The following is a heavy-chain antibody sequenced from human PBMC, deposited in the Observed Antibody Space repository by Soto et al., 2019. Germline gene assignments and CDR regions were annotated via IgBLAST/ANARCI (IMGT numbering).Heavy chain of an antibody. J-gene: IGHJ6*02. CDR1: GYSFTSYY. CDR2: INPNSTSA. D-gene: IGHD3-3*01. CDR3: ARDRDFWTGYEYYYYPTDL. V-gene: IGHV1-46*01. Sequence: ASVKVSCKASGYSFTSYYLHWVRQAPGQGLEWMGIINPNSTSASYAQKFQGRVTMTRDTSTSTVYMELSTLRSEDTAVYYCARDRDFWTGYEYYYYPTDLWAQGTTVTV.